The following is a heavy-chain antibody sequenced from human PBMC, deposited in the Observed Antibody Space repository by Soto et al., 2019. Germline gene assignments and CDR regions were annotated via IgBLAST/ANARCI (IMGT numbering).Heavy chain of an antibody. Sequence: SETLSLTCTVSGGSIRGYYWSWIRQPPGKELEWIGYIDNSGRTNYNPSLKSRATISVDTSKNQFSLKLTSVTAADTAVYYCARRSGGNFDYWGQGTLVTVSS. D-gene: IGHD2-15*01. J-gene: IGHJ4*02. CDR3: ARRSGGNFDY. CDR2: IDNSGRT. CDR1: GGSIRGYY. V-gene: IGHV4-59*01.